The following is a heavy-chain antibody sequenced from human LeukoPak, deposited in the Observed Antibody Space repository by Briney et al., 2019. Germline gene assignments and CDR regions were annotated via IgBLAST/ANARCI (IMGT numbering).Heavy chain of an antibody. D-gene: IGHD3-22*01. J-gene: IGHJ3*02. CDR1: GFTFSSYS. V-gene: IGHV3-21*01. CDR3: ARESRDSSGYYCCAFDS. CDR2: ISSSSSYI. Sequence: GGSLRLSCAASGFTFSSYSMNWVGQAPGKGLEWVSSISSSSSYIYYADSVKGRFTISRYNAKNSLYLQMNSLRAEDTAVYYCARESRDSSGYYCCAFDSLRQGRMSAVSS.